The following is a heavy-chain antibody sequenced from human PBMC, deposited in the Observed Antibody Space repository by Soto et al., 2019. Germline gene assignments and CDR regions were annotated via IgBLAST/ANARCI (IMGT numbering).Heavy chain of an antibody. CDR2: IYYSGST. CDR1: GGSVSSGSYY. CDR3: ARDRGSGYDATYFEY. Sequence: VKTSETLSLTCTVSGGSVSSGSYYWSWIRQPPGKGLEWIGYIYYSGSTNYNPSLKSRVTISVDTSKNQFSLKLSSVTAADTAVYYCARDRGSGYDATYFEYWGQGTLVTVSS. D-gene: IGHD5-12*01. V-gene: IGHV4-61*01. J-gene: IGHJ4*02.